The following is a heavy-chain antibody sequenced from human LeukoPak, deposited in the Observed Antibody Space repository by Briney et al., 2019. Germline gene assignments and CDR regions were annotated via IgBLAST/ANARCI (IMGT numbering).Heavy chain of an antibody. D-gene: IGHD6-19*01. J-gene: IGHJ3*02. CDR1: GITFSNSW. V-gene: IGHV3-7*01. Sequence: GGSLRLSCTTSGITFSNSWMSWVRQAPGKGLEWVATIRPDGSEGYYADSVRGRFTISRDNSKNSFYLQMSSLRAEDTGVFYCARDRTSRYSSGWYLRDTDAFDIWGQGTMVTVSS. CDR3: ARDRTSRYSSGWYLRDTDAFDI. CDR2: IRPDGSEG.